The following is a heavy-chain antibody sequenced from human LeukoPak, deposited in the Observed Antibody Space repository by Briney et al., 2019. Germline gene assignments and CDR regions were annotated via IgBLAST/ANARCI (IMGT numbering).Heavy chain of an antibody. CDR1: GDSITNNNW. D-gene: IGHD2-21*01. CDR3: ACGDSAGFQH. V-gene: IGHV4-4*02. Sequence: SGTLSLTCAVSGDSITNNNWWSWVRQPPGEGLEWIGKIYYTGSTNHNPSLESRVTISIDTSKNHFSLRLNSVTAADTAVYYCACGDSAGFQHWGPGTLVTVSS. J-gene: IGHJ1*01. CDR2: IYYTGST.